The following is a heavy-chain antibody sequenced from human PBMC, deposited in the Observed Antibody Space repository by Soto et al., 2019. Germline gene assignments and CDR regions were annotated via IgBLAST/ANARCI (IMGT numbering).Heavy chain of an antibody. J-gene: IGHJ4*02. V-gene: IGHV1-3*04. Sequence: ASVKLSCTASGYTFTIYAMHWVRQAPGQRLEWMGWINTGNGNTKYSRKFQGRVTITRDTSASTAYMELSSLRSEDTAMYYCARDRGFCSGDNCYNPLIDYWGQGTLVTVSS. CDR1: GYTFTIYA. CDR2: INTGNGNT. CDR3: ARDRGFCSGDNCYNPLIDY. D-gene: IGHD2-15*01.